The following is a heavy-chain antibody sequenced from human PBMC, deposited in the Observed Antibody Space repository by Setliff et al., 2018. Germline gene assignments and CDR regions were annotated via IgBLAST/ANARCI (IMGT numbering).Heavy chain of an antibody. J-gene: IGHJ3*01. D-gene: IGHD2-8*01. Sequence: LRLSCAASGFTFSYAWMHWVRQAPGKGLEWVGRSKSKTAGGAIDYAAPVKGRFTISRDDSKNTLYLQMSSLKIEDTAVYYCVHNADFIGTFNTWGQGTMVTVSS. V-gene: IGHV3-15*07. CDR1: GFTFSYAW. CDR3: VHNADFIGTFNT. CDR2: SKSKTAGGAI.